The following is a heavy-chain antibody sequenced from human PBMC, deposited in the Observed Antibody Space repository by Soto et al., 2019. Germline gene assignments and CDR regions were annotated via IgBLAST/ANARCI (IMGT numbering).Heavy chain of an antibody. CDR3: ARELLFYDSSGYSWDDAFDI. Sequence: SLTCTVSGGSLSSSAYSWSWIRQTPGKGLEWIGFIYQSGSTYYNPSLKSRVTLSLDRPKNQISLKLTSVTAADTAVYFCARELLFYDSSGYSWDDAFDIWGQGTMVTVSS. CDR2: IYQSGST. J-gene: IGHJ3*02. V-gene: IGHV4-30-2*01. D-gene: IGHD3-22*01. CDR1: GGSLSSSAYS.